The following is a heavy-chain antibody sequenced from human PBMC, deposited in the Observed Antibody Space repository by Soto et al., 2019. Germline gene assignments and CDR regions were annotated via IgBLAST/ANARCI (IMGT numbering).Heavy chain of an antibody. CDR1: GFTLKNYS. CDR3: ARARSTTWSGTTRGWFDP. CDR2: ISSNSNYK. J-gene: IGHJ5*02. D-gene: IGHD2-2*01. V-gene: IGHV3-21*06. Sequence: DVQLVESGGGLGKPGGSLRLSCAASGFTLKNYSMTWVRQAPGKGLEWVSSISSNSNYKYYADSLKVRFTISRDNAKNALYRQMSSLRAEDTAVYYCARARSTTWSGTTRGWFDPWGRGTLVTVAS.